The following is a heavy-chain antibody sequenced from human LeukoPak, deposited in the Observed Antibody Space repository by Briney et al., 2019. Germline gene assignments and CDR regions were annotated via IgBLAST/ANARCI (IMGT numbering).Heavy chain of an antibody. V-gene: IGHV5-51*01. CDR3: ARPEFCSGGSCYWGYFDY. J-gene: IGHJ4*02. D-gene: IGHD2-15*01. CDR1: GYSFTSYW. CDR2: IYPGDSDT. Sequence: GESLKISCKGCGYSFTSYWIGWVRQMPGKGLEWMGIIYPGDSDTRYSPSFQGQVTISADKSISTAYLQWSSLKASDTAMYYCARPEFCSGGSCYWGYFDYWGQGTLVTVSS.